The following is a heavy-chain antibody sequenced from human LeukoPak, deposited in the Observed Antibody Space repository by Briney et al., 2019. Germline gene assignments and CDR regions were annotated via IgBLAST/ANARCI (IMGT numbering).Heavy chain of an antibody. Sequence: SETLSLTCTVSGDSVRTSNYYWSWIRQPPGKGLEWIGYIHYSGNTNYNTSLKSRVTISVDTSKSQFSLKLSSVTAADTAVYYCARGGDWLFDYWGQGILVTVSS. CDR2: IHYSGNT. CDR1: GDSVRTSNYY. CDR3: ARGGDWLFDY. D-gene: IGHD2-21*02. V-gene: IGHV4-61*01. J-gene: IGHJ4*02.